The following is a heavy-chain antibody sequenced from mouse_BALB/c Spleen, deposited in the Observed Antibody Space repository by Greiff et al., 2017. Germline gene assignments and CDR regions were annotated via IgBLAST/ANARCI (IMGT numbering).Heavy chain of an antibody. V-gene: IGHV3-8*02. D-gene: IGHD2-4*01. CDR1: GDSITSGY. Sequence: DVKLVESGPSLVKPSQTLSLTCSVTGDSITSGYWNWIRKFPGNKLEYMGYISYSGSTYYNPSLKSRISITRDTSKNQYYLQLNSVTTEDTATYYCARYYDYDGSAMDYWGQGTSVTVSS. CDR3: ARYYDYDGSAMDY. J-gene: IGHJ4*01. CDR2: ISYSGST.